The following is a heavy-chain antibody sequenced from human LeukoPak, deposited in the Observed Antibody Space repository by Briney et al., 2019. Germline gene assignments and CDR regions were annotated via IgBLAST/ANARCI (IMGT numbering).Heavy chain of an antibody. CDR3: ANGSGKWNPPDY. J-gene: IGHJ4*02. CDR2: ISGSGGST. CDR1: GFTFSSYA. V-gene: IGHV3-23*01. D-gene: IGHD3-10*01. Sequence: GGSLRLSCAASGFTFSSYAMSWVRQAPGKGLEWVSAISGSGGSTYYADSVKGRCTISRDNSKNTLYLQMNSLRAEDTAVYYCANGSGKWNPPDYWGQGTLVTVSS.